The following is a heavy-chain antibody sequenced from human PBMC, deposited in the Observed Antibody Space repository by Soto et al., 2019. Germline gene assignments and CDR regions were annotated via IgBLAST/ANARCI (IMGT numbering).Heavy chain of an antibody. CDR1: GGSISSYY. CDR3: ARAFSSSRYSFYGMDV. J-gene: IGHJ6*01. D-gene: IGHD3-10*01. CDR2: IYYSGST. V-gene: IGHV4-59*01. Sequence: SETLSLTCTVSGGSISSYYWSWIRQPPGKGLEWIGYIYYSGSTNYNPSLKSRVTISVDTSKNQSSLKLSSVTAADTAVYYCARAFSSSRYSFYGMDVWGQGTTVTVSS.